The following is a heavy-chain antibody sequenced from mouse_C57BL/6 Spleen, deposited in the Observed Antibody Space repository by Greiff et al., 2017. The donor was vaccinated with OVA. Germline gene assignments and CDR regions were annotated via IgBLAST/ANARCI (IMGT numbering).Heavy chain of an antibody. Sequence: EVQLVESEGGLVQPGSSMKLSCTASGFTFSDYYMAWVSQVPEKGLEWVANLNSDGGSTYYLDSLKSSVIISRDNAKNIRYLQISSLKSEDTAMYYCARDGDGYLDYWGQGTTLTVSS. CDR3: ARDGDGYLDY. J-gene: IGHJ2*01. CDR1: GFTFSDYY. CDR2: LNSDGGST. V-gene: IGHV5-16*01. D-gene: IGHD2-3*01.